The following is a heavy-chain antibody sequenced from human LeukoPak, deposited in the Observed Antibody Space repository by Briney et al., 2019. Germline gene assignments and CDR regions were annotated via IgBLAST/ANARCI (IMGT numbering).Heavy chain of an antibody. J-gene: IGHJ4*02. CDR3: ARLSVAVVDADY. Sequence: GGSLRLSCAASGFTFSSYAMHWVRQAPGKGLEYVSAISNNGGSTYYANSVKGRFTISRDNSKNTLYLQMGSLRAEDMAVYYCARLSVAVVDADYWGQGTLATVSS. CDR2: ISNNGGST. V-gene: IGHV3-64*01. D-gene: IGHD6-19*01. CDR1: GFTFSSYA.